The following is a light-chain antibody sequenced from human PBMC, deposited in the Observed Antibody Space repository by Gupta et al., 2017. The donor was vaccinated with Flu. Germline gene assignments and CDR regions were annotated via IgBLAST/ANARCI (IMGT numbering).Light chain of an antibody. CDR3: CSYTGRSPVV. CDR1: SSGIGTYNL. J-gene: IGLJ2*01. V-gene: IGLV2-23*01. Sequence: MAISCTGTSSGIGTYNLVSWYQQRPGKAPKLLIYEGSERPSGVSSRFSGSKSGNTASLTISGLQAEDEAAYYCCSYTGRSPVVFGGGTTVTVL. CDR2: EGS.